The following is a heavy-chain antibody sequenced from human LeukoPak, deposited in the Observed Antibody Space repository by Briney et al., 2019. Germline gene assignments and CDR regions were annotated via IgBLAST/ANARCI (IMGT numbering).Heavy chain of an antibody. V-gene: IGHV1-46*01. J-gene: IGHJ3*02. CDR1: GYTFTSYY. Sequence: ASVKVSCKASGYTFTSYYMHWVRQAPGQGLEWMGIINPSGGSTSYAQKFQGRVTMTRDMSTSTVYMELSSLRSEDTAVYYRARDWRWELLTPGAFDIWGQGTMVTVSS. CDR3: ARDWRWELLTPGAFDI. CDR2: INPSGGST. D-gene: IGHD1-26*01.